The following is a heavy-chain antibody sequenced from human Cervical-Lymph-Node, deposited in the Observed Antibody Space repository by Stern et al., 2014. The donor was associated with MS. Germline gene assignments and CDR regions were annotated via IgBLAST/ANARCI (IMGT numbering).Heavy chain of an antibody. CDR1: GYSFTLYW. J-gene: IGHJ4*02. V-gene: IGHV5-51*01. D-gene: IGHD1-26*01. CDR3: AALVRGSYFY. Sequence: VQLVESGAEMKKPGESLKISCKGSGYSFTLYWIGRVRQMPGKSLEWMWIIYAGASDPSYSPSSQGQVTISADKLISTAYLQWSSLKASDTAMYYCAALVRGSYFYWGQGTLVTVSS. CDR2: IYAGASDP.